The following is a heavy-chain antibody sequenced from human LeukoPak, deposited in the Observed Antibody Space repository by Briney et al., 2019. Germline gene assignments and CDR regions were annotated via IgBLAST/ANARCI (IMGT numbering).Heavy chain of an antibody. CDR2: INSDGSST. J-gene: IGHJ4*02. V-gene: IGHV3-74*01. CDR3: ARVDYYDSSGYYGGHPYLDY. CDR1: GFTFSSYW. D-gene: IGHD3-22*01. Sequence: GGSLRLSCAASGFTFSSYWMHWVRQAPGKGLVWVSRINSDGSSTSYADSVKGRFTISRDNAKNTLYLQMNSLKAEDTAVYYCARVDYYDSSGYYGGHPYLDYWGQGTLVTVSS.